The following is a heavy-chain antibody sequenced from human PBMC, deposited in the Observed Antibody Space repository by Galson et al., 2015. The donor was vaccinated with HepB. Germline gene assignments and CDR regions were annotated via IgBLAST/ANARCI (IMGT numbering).Heavy chain of an antibody. V-gene: IGHV1-18*01. D-gene: IGHD3-10*01. CDR1: GYTFTTYG. CDR3: ARDERIMVRGVIPLFDY. Sequence: SVKVSCKASGYTFTTYGFSWVRQAPGQGLEWMGWISAYNGNTYYTEKFQGRVTMTTDPSTSTAYMELRSLRSDDTAMYYCARDERIMVRGVIPLFDYWGQGTLVTVSS. CDR2: ISAYNGNT. J-gene: IGHJ4*02.